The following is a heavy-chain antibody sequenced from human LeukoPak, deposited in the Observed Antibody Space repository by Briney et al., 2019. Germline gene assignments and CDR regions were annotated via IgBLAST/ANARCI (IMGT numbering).Heavy chain of an antibody. CDR1: GGSISSSSYY. Sequence: SETLSLTCTVSGGSISSSSYYWGWIRQPPGKGLEWIGSIYYSGSTYYNPSLKSRVTISVDTSKNQFSLKLRSVTAADTAVYYCARGGYYGSGNDFRFDPWGQGTLVTVSS. J-gene: IGHJ5*02. V-gene: IGHV4-39*07. CDR2: IYYSGST. CDR3: ARGGYYGSGNDFRFDP. D-gene: IGHD3-10*01.